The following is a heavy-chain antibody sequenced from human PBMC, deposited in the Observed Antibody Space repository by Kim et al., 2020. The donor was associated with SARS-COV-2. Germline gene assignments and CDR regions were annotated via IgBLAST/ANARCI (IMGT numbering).Heavy chain of an antibody. Sequence: ASVKVSCKASGYTFTSYTLHWVRQAPGQGLEWMGWINVGYGNTRYLQKFQGRVTITRDTSASTGYMELSSLRSEDTAVYYCARDGTTRNGGYYFDFWGQGALITVSS. J-gene: IGHJ4*02. V-gene: IGHV1-3*01. D-gene: IGHD1-1*01. CDR2: INVGYGNT. CDR3: ARDGTTRNGGYYFDF. CDR1: GYTFTSYT.